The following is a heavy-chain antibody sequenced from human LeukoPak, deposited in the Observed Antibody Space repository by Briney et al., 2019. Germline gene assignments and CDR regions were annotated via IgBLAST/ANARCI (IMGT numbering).Heavy chain of an antibody. J-gene: IGHJ3*02. V-gene: IGHV3-48*04. CDR2: ISSSSSTI. Sequence: GGSLRLSCAASGFTFSSYSMNWVRQAPGKGLEWVSYISSSSSTIYYADSVKGRFTISRDNAKNSLYLQMNNLRAEDTAVYYCARFPHTYYYDSSGPRGAFDIWGQGTMVTVSS. CDR1: GFTFSSYS. CDR3: ARFPHTYYYDSSGPRGAFDI. D-gene: IGHD3-22*01.